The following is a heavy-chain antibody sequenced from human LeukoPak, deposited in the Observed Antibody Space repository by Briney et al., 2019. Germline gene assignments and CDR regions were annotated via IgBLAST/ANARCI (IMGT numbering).Heavy chain of an antibody. V-gene: IGHV3-7*01. D-gene: IGHD5-12*01. Sequence: GGSLRLSCAASGFTFNTYWMIWVRQAPGKGLDWVANINQDGSVRYYVASVKGRFTISRDNAKNSLYLQMNSLRAEDTAVYYCAREVSGYSGYDCDYWGQGTLVTVSS. J-gene: IGHJ4*02. CDR3: AREVSGYSGYDCDY. CDR1: GFTFNTYW. CDR2: INQDGSVR.